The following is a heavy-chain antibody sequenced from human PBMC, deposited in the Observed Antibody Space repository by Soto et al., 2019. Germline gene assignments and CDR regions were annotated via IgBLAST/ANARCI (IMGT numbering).Heavy chain of an antibody. CDR3: AKKRGYYDSSGYYFCFGAFHX. J-gene: IGHJ3*02. CDR2: IYPGDSDT. D-gene: IGHD3-22*01. V-gene: IGHV5-51*01. CDR1: GYSFTSYW. Sequence: PGEALKISWKGPGYSFTSYWIGWVRQMPGKGLELMVIIYPGDSDTRYSQSFQGQVTISADKSISTAYLQWSRLKASDTAMYYCAKKRGYYDSSGYYFCFGAFHXWGQGTMVTVS.